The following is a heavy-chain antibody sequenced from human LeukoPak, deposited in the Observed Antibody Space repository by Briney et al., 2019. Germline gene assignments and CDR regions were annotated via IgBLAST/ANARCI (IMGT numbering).Heavy chain of an antibody. D-gene: IGHD3-3*01. CDR3: AKGYDFWSGFDY. CDR1: GFTFDDYA. J-gene: IGHJ4*02. V-gene: IGHV3-43D*03. Sequence: GGSLRLSCAASGFTFDDYAMHWVHQAPGKGLEWVSLISWDGGSTYYADSVKGRFTISRDNSKNSLYLQMNSLRAEDTALYYCAKGYDFWSGFDYWGQGTLVTVSS. CDR2: ISWDGGST.